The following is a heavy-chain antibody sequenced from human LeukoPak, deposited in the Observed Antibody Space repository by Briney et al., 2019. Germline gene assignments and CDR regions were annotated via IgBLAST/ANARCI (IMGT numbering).Heavy chain of an antibody. D-gene: IGHD5-12*01. Sequence: GGSLRLSCAASGFTFSSYAMSWVRQAPGKGLEWVSAISGSGGSTYYADSVKGRFTISRDNSKNTPYLQMNSLRAEDTAVYYCAKEEGEWLWSRYYYYDGMDVWGQGTTVTVSS. J-gene: IGHJ6*02. CDR1: GFTFSSYA. V-gene: IGHV3-23*01. CDR2: ISGSGGST. CDR3: AKEEGEWLWSRYYYYDGMDV.